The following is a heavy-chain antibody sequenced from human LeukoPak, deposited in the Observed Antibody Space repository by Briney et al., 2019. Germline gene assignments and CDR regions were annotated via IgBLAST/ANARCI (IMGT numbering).Heavy chain of an antibody. Sequence: RTSETLSLTCTVSGGSISSSSYYWGWLRQPPGKGLEWIGSIYYSGSTYYNPSLKSRVTISVDTSKNQFSLKLSSVTAADTAVYYCARQSTKYYYFDYWGQGTLVTVSS. J-gene: IGHJ4*02. CDR2: IYYSGST. D-gene: IGHD3-10*01. CDR1: GGSISSSSYY. CDR3: ARQSTKYYYFDY. V-gene: IGHV4-39*07.